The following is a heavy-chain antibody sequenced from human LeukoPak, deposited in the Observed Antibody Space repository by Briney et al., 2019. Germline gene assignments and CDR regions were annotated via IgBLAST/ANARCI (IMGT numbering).Heavy chain of an antibody. CDR1: GYTFTGYY. V-gene: IGHV1-2*02. Sequence: ASVKVSCKASGYTFTGYYMHWVRQAPGQGLEWMGWINPNSGGTNYARKFQGRVTMTRDTSISTAYMELSRLRSDDTAVYYCARDHAREIDYWGQGTLVTVSS. J-gene: IGHJ4*02. CDR3: ARDHAREIDY. CDR2: INPNSGGT.